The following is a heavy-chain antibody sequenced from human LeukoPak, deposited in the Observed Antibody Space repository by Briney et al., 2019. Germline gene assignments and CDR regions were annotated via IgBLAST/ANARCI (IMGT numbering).Heavy chain of an antibody. V-gene: IGHV3-23*01. D-gene: IGHD5-12*01. CDR1: GFTFSDYA. J-gene: IGHJ4*02. CDR3: AKDGGGYDYLVYYFDY. CDR2: ISGSGGST. Sequence: GGSLRLSCAASGFTFSDYAMTWVRQAPGKGLEWVSAISGSGGSTYYADSVKGRFTISRDNSKNTLYLQMNSLRADDTAVYYCAKDGGGYDYLVYYFDYWGQGTLVTVSS.